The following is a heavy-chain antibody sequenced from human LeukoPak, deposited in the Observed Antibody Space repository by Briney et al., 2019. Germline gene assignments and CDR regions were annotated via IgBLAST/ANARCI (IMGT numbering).Heavy chain of an antibody. CDR3: ATFPSGGYPAY. CDR1: GFTFSDSG. J-gene: IGHJ4*02. V-gene: IGHV3-73*01. CDR2: IRSKADSYAT. D-gene: IGHD1-26*01. Sequence: GGSLRLSCAASGFTFSDSGMHWVRQASGKGLEWVGHIRSKADSYATVYAASVKGRFTITRDDSENTAYLQMNSLKSEDTAVYYCATFPSGGYPAYWGQGTLVTVSS.